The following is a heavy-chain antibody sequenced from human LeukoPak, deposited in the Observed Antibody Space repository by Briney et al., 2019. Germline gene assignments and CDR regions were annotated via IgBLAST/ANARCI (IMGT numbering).Heavy chain of an antibody. CDR3: ARHGYYDSSGYYQFDY. Sequence: SETLSLTCTVSGGSISSYYWSWIRQPPGKRLEWIGYIYYSGRTTYNPPLKIRYTISVDTSKNQFSLQLSAVTAADTAVYYCARHGYYDSSGYYQFDYWGQGTLVTVSS. J-gene: IGHJ4*02. CDR2: IYYSGRT. V-gene: IGHV4-59*08. D-gene: IGHD3-22*01. CDR1: GGSISSYY.